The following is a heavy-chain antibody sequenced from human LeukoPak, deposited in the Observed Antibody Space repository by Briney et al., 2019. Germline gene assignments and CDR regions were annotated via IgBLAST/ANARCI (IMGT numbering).Heavy chain of an antibody. V-gene: IGHV3-7*01. CDR1: GFTFSSYW. CDR3: ARVCNRWLGACLDY. Sequence: PGGSLRLSCAASGFTFSSYWMTWVRQAPGMGPECVANINQDGSEKNYVDSVKGRFTISRDNAKNSLYLQMNSLRAEDTAVYYCARVCNRWLGACLDYWGQGTLVTVSS. D-gene: IGHD3-10*01. J-gene: IGHJ4*02. CDR2: INQDGSEK.